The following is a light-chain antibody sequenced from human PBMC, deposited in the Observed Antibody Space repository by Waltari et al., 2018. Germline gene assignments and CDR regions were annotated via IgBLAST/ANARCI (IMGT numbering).Light chain of an antibody. CDR3: QQRSNWRVYT. V-gene: IGKV3-11*01. CDR1: QRVSSY. J-gene: IGKJ2*01. Sequence: EIVLTQSPATLSLSPGERATLSCRASQRVSSYLAWYQQKPGQAPRLLIYDASNRATGIPARFSGSGSGTDFTLTISSLEPEDFAVYYCQQRSNWRVYTFGQGTKLEIK. CDR2: DAS.